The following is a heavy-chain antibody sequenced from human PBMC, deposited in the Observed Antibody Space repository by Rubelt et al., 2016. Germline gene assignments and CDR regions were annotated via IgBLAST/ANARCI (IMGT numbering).Heavy chain of an antibody. D-gene: IGHD3-3*01. V-gene: IGHV3-7*01. CDR3: ARDGV. CDR2: MKEDGSGE. CDR1: GFTSSRYW. J-gene: IGHJ4*02. Sequence: EVQLVESGGALVQPGGSLRLSCAMSGFTSSRYWMTWIRQAPGKGLEWLASMKEDGSGENYVDSVKGRLTMSGDNAKNSFVLQMDRLRVEETAVYYCARDGVWGQGTLVTVSA.